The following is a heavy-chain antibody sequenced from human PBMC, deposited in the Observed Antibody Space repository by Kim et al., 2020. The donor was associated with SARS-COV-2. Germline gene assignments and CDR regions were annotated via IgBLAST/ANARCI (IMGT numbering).Heavy chain of an antibody. CDR3: ATTRIAAAGNTENYYYYGMDV. D-gene: IGHD6-13*01. CDR1: GYTLTELS. J-gene: IGHJ6*02. Sequence: ASVKVSCKVSGYTLTELSMHWVRQAPGKGLEWMGGFDPEDGETIYAQKFQGRVTMTEDTSTDTAYMELSSLRSEDTAVYYCATTRIAAAGNTENYYYYGMDVWGQGTTVTVSS. V-gene: IGHV1-24*01. CDR2: FDPEDGET.